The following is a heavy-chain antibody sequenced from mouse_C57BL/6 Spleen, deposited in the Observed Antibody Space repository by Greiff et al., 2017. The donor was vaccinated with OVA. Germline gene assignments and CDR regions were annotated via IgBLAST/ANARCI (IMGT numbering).Heavy chain of an antibody. Sequence: EVKLVESGGGLVKPGGSLKLSCAASGFTFSSYAMSWVRQTPEKRLEWVATISDGGSYTYYPDNVKGRFTISRDNAKNNLYLQMSHLKSEDTAMYYCARDREGTAPWFAYWGQGTLVTVSA. V-gene: IGHV5-4*01. J-gene: IGHJ3*01. CDR3: ARDREGTAPWFAY. CDR2: ISDGGSYT. CDR1: GFTFSSYA. D-gene: IGHD4-1*01.